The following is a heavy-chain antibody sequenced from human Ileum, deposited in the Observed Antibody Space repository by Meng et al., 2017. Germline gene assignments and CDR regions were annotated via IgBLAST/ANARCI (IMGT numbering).Heavy chain of an antibody. D-gene: IGHD3-22*01. Sequence: VPPLEACPRLLVPSQPLSLPLSVSAGSFISAGSSYCCFRRHPGGNLLWFICLSYTRAPSYSPSLPSRVAISIVTSSNPFSLLLLSFTPADTAVFYCSRVPSCASSVYYSFDPWGQGTLVTVSS. CDR1: AGSFISAGSS. CDR2: LSYTRAP. J-gene: IGHJ5*02. CDR3: SRVPSCASSVYYSFDP. V-gene: IGHV4-31*03.